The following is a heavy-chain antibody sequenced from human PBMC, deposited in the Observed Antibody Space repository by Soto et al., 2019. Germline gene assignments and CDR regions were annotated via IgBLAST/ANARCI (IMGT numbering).Heavy chain of an antibody. D-gene: IGHD5-18*01. Sequence: GGSLRLSCAASGCTFSSCAMSWVRHAPGKGLEWVSAISGSGISTYYADSVKGRFTISRDNSKNTLYLQMNSLRAEDTAVYYCAKDRYSYGNWFAPSGQGTLDIVSS. V-gene: IGHV3-23*01. CDR1: GCTFSSCA. J-gene: IGHJ5*02. CDR3: AKDRYSYGNWFAP. CDR2: ISGSGIST.